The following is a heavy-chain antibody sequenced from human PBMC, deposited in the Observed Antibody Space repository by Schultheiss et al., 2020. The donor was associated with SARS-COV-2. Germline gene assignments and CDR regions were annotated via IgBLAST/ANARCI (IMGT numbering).Heavy chain of an antibody. Sequence: GESLKISCAASGFTFSDYYMSWIRQAPGKGLEWVSYISSSSSYTNYADSVKGRFTISRDNAKNSLYLQMNSLRAEDTAVYYCARDGVIAAAEDYWGQGTLVTVSS. D-gene: IGHD6-13*01. J-gene: IGHJ4*02. CDR1: GFTFSDYY. CDR3: ARDGVIAAAEDY. V-gene: IGHV3-11*06. CDR2: ISSSSSYT.